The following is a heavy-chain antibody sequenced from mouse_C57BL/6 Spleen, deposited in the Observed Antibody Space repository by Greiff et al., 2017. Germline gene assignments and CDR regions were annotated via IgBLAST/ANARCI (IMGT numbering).Heavy chain of an antibody. CDR2: ISYSGST. Sequence: EVKLMESGPGMVKPSQSLSLTCTVTGYSITSGYDWHWIRHFPGNKLEWMGYISYSGSTNYNPPLKSRISITHDTSKNHFFLKLNSVPTEDTATYICARGCLRGSRSYFDVWSTGTTVTVSS. V-gene: IGHV3-1*01. J-gene: IGHJ1*03. D-gene: IGHD1-1*02. CDR3: ARGCLRGSRSYFDV. CDR1: GYSITSGYD.